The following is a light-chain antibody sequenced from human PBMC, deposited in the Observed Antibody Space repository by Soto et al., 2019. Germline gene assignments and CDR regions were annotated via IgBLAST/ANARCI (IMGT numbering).Light chain of an antibody. J-gene: IGLJ2*01. V-gene: IGLV2-14*01. CDR2: DVS. CDR3: SSYTSSSTLVV. CDR1: SSDVGAYNY. Sequence: QSVLTQPASVSGSPGQSITISCTGTSSDVGAYNYVSWYQQHPGKDPKLMIYDVSNRPSGVSNRFSGSKSGNTASLTISGLQAEDEADYYCSSYTSSSTLVVFGGGTKVTVL.